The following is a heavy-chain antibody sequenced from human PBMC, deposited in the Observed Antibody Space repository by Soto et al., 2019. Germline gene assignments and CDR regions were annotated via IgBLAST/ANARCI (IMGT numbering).Heavy chain of an antibody. CDR2: SSTYNGIT. CDR1: GYTFTSYG. D-gene: IGHD2-2*01. V-gene: IGHV1-18*04. J-gene: IGHJ4*02. Sequence: QVQLVQSETEVKNPGASVKVSCKTSGYTFTSYGISWVRQAPGQGLEWMGWSSTYNGITNYAQKFHGRVTMTADTPTSTAYMELRSLRSDDTAVYFCVRIVVVPCGAGRPDYLGQGSLLTVSS. CDR3: VRIVVVPCGAGRPDY.